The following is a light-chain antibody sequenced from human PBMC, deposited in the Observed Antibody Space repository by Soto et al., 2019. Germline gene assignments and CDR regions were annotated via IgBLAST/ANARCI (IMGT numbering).Light chain of an antibody. CDR2: HAS. V-gene: IGKV1-5*01. CDR1: QSIGDW. Sequence: DIQMTQSPSTLSASVGDRVTITCRASQSIGDWLAWYQQKPGRPPKLLIYHASSLESGVPSRFSGSGSGTEFTLTISSLQPDDFAAYYCQQYNIYSWTFGQGTKV. J-gene: IGKJ1*01. CDR3: QQYNIYSWT.